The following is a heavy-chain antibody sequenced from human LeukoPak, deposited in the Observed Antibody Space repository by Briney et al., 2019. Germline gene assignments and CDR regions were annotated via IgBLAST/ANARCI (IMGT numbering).Heavy chain of an antibody. CDR1: GYTFTSYY. Sequence: ASVKVSCKASGYTFTSYYIHWVRHAPGQGLEWMGTINPSGGSTSNAQNFQGRVTMTRDTSTSTVYMELSSLRSEDTAMYYCARDLGDRGDIRFDPWGQGTLVTVSS. J-gene: IGHJ5*02. V-gene: IGHV1-46*01. D-gene: IGHD3-9*01. CDR3: ARDLGDRGDIRFDP. CDR2: INPSGGST.